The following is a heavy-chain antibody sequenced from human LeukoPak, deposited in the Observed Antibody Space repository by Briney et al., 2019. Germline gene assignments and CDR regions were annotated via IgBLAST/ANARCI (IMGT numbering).Heavy chain of an antibody. V-gene: IGHV3-30*03. D-gene: IGHD4-11*01. J-gene: IGHJ6*03. CDR2: ISYDGSNK. CDR3: ARTTVTTEEYYYYYYYMDV. CDR1: GFTFSSYG. Sequence: GGSLRLSCAASGFTFSSYGMHWVRQAPGKGLEWVAVISYDGSNKYYADSVKGRFTISRDNSKNTLYLQMNSLRAEDTAVYYCARTTVTTEEYYYYYYYMDVWGKGTTVTVSS.